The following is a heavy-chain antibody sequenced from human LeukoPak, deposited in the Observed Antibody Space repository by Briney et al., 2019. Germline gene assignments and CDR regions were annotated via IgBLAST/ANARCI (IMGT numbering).Heavy chain of an antibody. CDR1: GYTFTSYG. D-gene: IGHD2-2*01. CDR3: ARLDCSSTSCYIPEGY. J-gene: IGHJ4*02. CDR2: ISAYNGNT. Sequence: ASVKVSCKASGYTFTSYGISWVRQAPGQGLEWMGWISAYNGNTNYAQKLQGRVTMTTDTSTSTAYMELRSLRSDDTAVYYCARLDCSSTSCYIPEGYWGQGTLVTVSS. V-gene: IGHV1-18*01.